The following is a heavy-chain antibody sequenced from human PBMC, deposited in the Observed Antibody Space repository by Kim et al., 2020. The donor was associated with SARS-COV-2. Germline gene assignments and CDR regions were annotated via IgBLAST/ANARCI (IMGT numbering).Heavy chain of an antibody. CDR2: ISAYNGNT. V-gene: IGHV1-18*01. J-gene: IGHJ4*02. Sequence: ASVKVSCKASGYTFTSYGISWVRQAPGQGLEWMGWISAYNGNTNYAQKLQGRVTMTTDTSTSTAYMELRSLRSDDTAVYYCARAPVCTPLLGVPAAIYWIGFDYWGQGTLVTVSS. CDR3: ARAPVCTPLLGVPAAIYWIGFDY. D-gene: IGHD2-2*02. CDR1: GYTFTSYG.